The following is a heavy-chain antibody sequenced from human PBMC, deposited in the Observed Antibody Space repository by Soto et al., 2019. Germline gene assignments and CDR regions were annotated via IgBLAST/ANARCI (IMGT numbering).Heavy chain of an antibody. CDR1: GGSISSYY. J-gene: IGHJ5*02. D-gene: IGHD2-2*02. CDR2: IYYSGST. Sequence: SETLSLTCTVSGGSISSYYWSWIRQPPGKGLEWIGYIYYSGSTNYNPPLKSRVTISVDTSKNQFSLKLSPVTAADTAVYYCARDVSDYCSSTSCYNRGNWCDPWGQGTWSPSPQ. V-gene: IGHV4-59*01. CDR3: ARDVSDYCSSTSCYNRGNWCDP.